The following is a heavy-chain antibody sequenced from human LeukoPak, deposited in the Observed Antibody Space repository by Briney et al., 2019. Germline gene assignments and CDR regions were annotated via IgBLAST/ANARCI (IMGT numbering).Heavy chain of an antibody. D-gene: IGHD6-19*01. V-gene: IGHV4-59*12. CDR3: ARDRSSGWYVVDY. CDR1: GGSISSYY. Sequence: SETLSLTCTVSGGSISSYYWSWIRQPPGKGLEWIGYIYYSGSTNYNPSLKSRVTMSIDTSKKQFSLKMNSVTAADTAMYYCARDRSSGWYVVDYWGQGTLVTVSS. CDR2: IYYSGST. J-gene: IGHJ4*02.